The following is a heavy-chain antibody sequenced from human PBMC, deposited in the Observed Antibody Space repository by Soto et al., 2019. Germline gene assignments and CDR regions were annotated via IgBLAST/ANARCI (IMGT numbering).Heavy chain of an antibody. CDR1: GFTLSSYA. CDR3: ASNHGLYYFDY. Sequence: GGSLRLSCAASGFTLSSYAMHWVRQAPGKGLEWVAVISYDGSNKYYADSVKGRFTISRDNSKNTLYLQMNSLRAEDTAVYYCASNHGLYYFDYWGQGTLVTVSS. J-gene: IGHJ4*02. V-gene: IGHV3-30-3*01. D-gene: IGHD3-10*01. CDR2: ISYDGSNK.